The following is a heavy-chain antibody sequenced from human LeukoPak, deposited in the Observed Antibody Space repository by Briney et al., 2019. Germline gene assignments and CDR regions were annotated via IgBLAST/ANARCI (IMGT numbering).Heavy chain of an antibody. V-gene: IGHV4-34*01. J-gene: IGHJ4*02. CDR2: INHSGST. CDR3: ARDSATYYFDY. Sequence: SETLSLTCAVYGGSFSGYYWSWIRQPPGKGLEWIGEINHSGSTNYNPSLKSRVTISVDTSKNQFSLKLSSVTAADTAVYYCARDSATYYFDYWGQGTPVTVSS. CDR1: GGSFSGYY.